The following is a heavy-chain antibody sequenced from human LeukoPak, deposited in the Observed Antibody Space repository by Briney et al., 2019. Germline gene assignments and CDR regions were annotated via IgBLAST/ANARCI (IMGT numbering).Heavy chain of an antibody. V-gene: IGHV3-64*01. J-gene: IGHJ4*02. CDR2: ISSNGGST. CDR3: ARDQSMTTVTTCDY. Sequence: GGSLSLSCAVSGFPLSTYAMHWVPQAPQGGLECGSAISSNGGSTYYANSVKVRFTISRDNSKNTVYLQMGSLRAEDMAVYYCARDQSMTTVTTCDYWGQGTLVTVSS. D-gene: IGHD4-17*01. CDR1: GFPLSTYA.